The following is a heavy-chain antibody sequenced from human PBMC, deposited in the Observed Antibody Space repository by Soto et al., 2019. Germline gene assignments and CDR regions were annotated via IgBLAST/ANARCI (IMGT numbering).Heavy chain of an antibody. V-gene: IGHV2-5*02. CDR3: AHRRRGYSYVSPTEY. D-gene: IGHD5-18*01. Sequence: SGPTLVNPTQTLTLTCTFSGFSLSTSGVGVGWIRQPPGKALEWLALIYWDDDKRYSPSLKSRLTITKDTSKNQVVLTMTNMDPVDIALYYFAHRRRGYSYVSPTEYWGQGTLVTVSS. CDR2: IYWDDDK. J-gene: IGHJ4*02. CDR1: GFSLSTSGVG.